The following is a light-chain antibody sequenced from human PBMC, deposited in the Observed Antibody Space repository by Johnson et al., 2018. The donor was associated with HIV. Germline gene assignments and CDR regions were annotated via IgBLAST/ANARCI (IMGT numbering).Light chain of an antibody. CDR1: SSNIGNNY. J-gene: IGLJ1*01. CDR2: DNN. CDR3: GTWDSSVSAGV. Sequence: QSVLTQPPSVSAAPGQKVTISCSGSSSNIGNNYVSWYQQLPGTAPKLLIYDNNKRPSGIPDRFSGSKSGTSATLGITGLQTGDEADYYCGTWDSSVSAGVFGTWTKVTVL. V-gene: IGLV1-51*01.